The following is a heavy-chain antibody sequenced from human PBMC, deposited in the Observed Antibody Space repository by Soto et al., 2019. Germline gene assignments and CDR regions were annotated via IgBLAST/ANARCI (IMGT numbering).Heavy chain of an antibody. CDR2: ISWNSGSI. V-gene: IGHV3-9*01. CDR3: AKTGYGDCAGPIDY. Sequence: EVQLVESGGGLVQPGRSLRLSCAASGFTFDDYAMHWVRQAPGKGLEWVSGISWNSGSIGYADSVKGRFTISRDNAKNYLYLQMKSLRAEDPALYHCAKTGYGDCAGPIDYWGQGTLVTVSS. CDR1: GFTFDDYA. D-gene: IGHD4-17*01. J-gene: IGHJ4*02.